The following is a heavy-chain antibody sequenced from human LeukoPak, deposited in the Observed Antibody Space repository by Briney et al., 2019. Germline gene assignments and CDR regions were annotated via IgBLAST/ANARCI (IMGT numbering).Heavy chain of an antibody. CDR1: SYSVSSGYY. V-gene: IGHV3-11*04. D-gene: IGHD3-10*01. Sequence: LSLTCTVSSYSVSSGYYWGWVRQAPGKGLEWVSYISSSGSTIYYADSVKGRFTISRDNAKNSLDLQMNSLRVEDTGIYYCVKVAKYYYGSETYYFFEHWGQGTPVTASS. CDR3: VKVAKYYYGSETYYFFEH. J-gene: IGHJ4*02. CDR2: ISSSGSTI.